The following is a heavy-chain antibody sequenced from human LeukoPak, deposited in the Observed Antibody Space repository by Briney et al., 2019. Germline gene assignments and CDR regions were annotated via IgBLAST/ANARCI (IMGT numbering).Heavy chain of an antibody. D-gene: IGHD2-2*01. CDR3: ARGAGYCSSTSCLENNWFDP. CDR1: GGSISSGGYY. CDR2: IYYSGST. J-gene: IGHJ5*02. Sequence: SETLSLTCTVSGGSISSGGYYWSWIRQHPGKGLEWIGYIYYSGSTYYNPSLKSRVTISVDRSKNQFSLKLSSVTAADTAVYYCARGAGYCSSTSCLENNWFDPWGQGTLVTVSS. V-gene: IGHV4-31*03.